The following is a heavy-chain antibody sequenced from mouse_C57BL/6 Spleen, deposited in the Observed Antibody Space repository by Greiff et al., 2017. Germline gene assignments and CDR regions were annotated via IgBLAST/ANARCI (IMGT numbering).Heavy chain of an antibody. V-gene: IGHV3-6*01. CDR1: GYSITSGYY. J-gene: IGHJ4*01. Sequence: EVQLQQSGPGLVKPSQSLSLTCSVTGYSITSGYYWNWIRQFPGNKLEWMGYISYDGSNNYNPSLKNRISFTPDPSKNLFFLKLNSVTTEDTATYYYARGSNYVRGAMAYVPQGTSVTVSS. CDR3: ARGSNYVRGAMAY. CDR2: ISYDGSN. D-gene: IGHD2-5*01.